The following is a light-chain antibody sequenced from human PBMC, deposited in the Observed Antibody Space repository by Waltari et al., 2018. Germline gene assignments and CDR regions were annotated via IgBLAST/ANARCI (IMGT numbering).Light chain of an antibody. CDR3: SSYTSIIPPFL. CDR1: CSDLGGYSF. CDR2: DVS. Sequence: QPALTQPASVSGSPGQSITISCPRSCSDLGGYSFLSWYQQHPGKAPKLMIYDVSHRPSGVSNRFSGSKSGNTASLTISGLQPEDEADYYCSSYTSIIPPFLFGTGTKVTVL. V-gene: IGLV2-14*01. J-gene: IGLJ1*01.